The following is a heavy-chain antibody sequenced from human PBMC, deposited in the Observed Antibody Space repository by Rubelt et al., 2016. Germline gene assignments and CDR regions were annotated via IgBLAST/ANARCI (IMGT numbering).Heavy chain of an antibody. J-gene: IGHJ4*02. CDR3: ARDGSEWSREY. V-gene: IGHV3-21*01. Sequence: EVQLVESGGGLVKPGGSLKLSCAASGFTFTTAGMTWIRQAPGKGLEWVSTIVYSGDSQYYADSVKGRFPSSRDNTRNSLCLQMNSLSADDTAIYYCARDGSEWSREYWGQGTLVTVSS. CDR2: IVYSGDSQ. D-gene: IGHD3-3*01. CDR1: GFTFTTAG.